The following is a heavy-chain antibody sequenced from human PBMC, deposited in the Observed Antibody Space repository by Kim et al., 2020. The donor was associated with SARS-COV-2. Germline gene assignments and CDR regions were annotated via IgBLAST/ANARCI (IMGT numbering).Heavy chain of an antibody. CDR2: INPYSGDT. Sequence: ASVKVSCKASGYTFTDYYIHGVRQAPGQGLEWMGWINPYSGDTNYAQKFQGRVTMTRDTSISTPYVELSSLRSDDTAVYYCARSAHFWSGHYLDFWGQGTLITVSP. J-gene: IGHJ4*02. V-gene: IGHV1-2*02. D-gene: IGHD3-3*01. CDR1: GYTFTDYY. CDR3: ARSAHFWSGHYLDF.